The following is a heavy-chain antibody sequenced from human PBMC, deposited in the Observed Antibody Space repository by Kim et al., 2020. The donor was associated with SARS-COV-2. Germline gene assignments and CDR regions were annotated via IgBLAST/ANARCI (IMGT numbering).Heavy chain of an antibody. CDR3: ARDYDILTGYYANFDY. V-gene: IGHV3-21*01. CDR1: GFTFSSYS. D-gene: IGHD3-9*01. CDR2: ISSSSSYI. Sequence: GGSLRLSCAASGFTFSSYSMNWVRQAPGKGLEWVSSISSSSSYIYYADSVKGRFTISRYNAKNSLYLQMNSLRAEDTAVYYCARDYDILTGYYANFDYWGQGTLVTVSS. J-gene: IGHJ4*02.